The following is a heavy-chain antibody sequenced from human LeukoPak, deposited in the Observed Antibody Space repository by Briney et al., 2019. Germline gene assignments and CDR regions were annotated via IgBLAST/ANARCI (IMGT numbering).Heavy chain of an antibody. CDR3: ARAPRYCSSTSCLFDY. Sequence: SVKVSCKASGYTFTSYGISWVRQAPGQGLEWMGGIIPVFGTANYAQKFQGRVTITADESTSTAYMELSSLRSEDTAVYYCARAPRYCSSTSCLFDYWGQGTLVTVSS. CDR2: IIPVFGTA. V-gene: IGHV1-69*13. J-gene: IGHJ4*02. CDR1: GYTFTSYG. D-gene: IGHD2-2*01.